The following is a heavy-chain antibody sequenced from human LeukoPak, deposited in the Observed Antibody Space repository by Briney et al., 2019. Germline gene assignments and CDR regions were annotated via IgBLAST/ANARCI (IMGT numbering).Heavy chain of an antibody. CDR3: ANALGAHYFDS. V-gene: IGHV3-7*05. CDR2: IKQDGSEK. Sequence: GGSLRLACAASGFTFSTHWMIWVRQAPGKGLEWVANIKQDGSEKYYVDSVKGRFIISRDNAKNSLYLQMNSLRAEDTAVYYCANALGAHYFDSWGQGTLVTVSS. J-gene: IGHJ4*02. D-gene: IGHD1-26*01. CDR1: GFTFSTHW.